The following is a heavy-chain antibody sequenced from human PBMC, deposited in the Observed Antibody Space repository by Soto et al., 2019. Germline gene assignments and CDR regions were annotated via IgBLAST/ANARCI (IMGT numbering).Heavy chain of an antibody. CDR2: ISSSSSYI. J-gene: IGHJ6*02. Sequence: SLRLSCAASGFTFSSYSMNCVRQAPGKGLEWVSSISSSSSYIYYADSVKGRFTISRDNAKNSLYLQMNSLRAEDTAVYYCARGYYDSSANMWAALYGMDVWGQGTTVTVSS. CDR1: GFTFSSYS. V-gene: IGHV3-21*01. D-gene: IGHD3-22*01. CDR3: ARGYYDSSANMWAALYGMDV.